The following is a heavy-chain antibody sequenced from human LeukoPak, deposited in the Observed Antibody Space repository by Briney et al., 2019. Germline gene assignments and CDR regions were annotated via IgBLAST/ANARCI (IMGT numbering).Heavy chain of an antibody. D-gene: IGHD3-16*02. CDR3: ARVPAGVIGMKDAFDI. Sequence: KSGGSLRLSCAASGFTFGSFSMSWVRQAPGKGLEWVSVISGSGETTFYADSVRGRFTISRHNAKNSLYLQLNSLRAEDTAVYYCARVPAGVIGMKDAFDIWGQGTMVTFSS. CDR2: ISGSGETT. J-gene: IGHJ3*02. V-gene: IGHV3-23*01. CDR1: GFTFGSFS.